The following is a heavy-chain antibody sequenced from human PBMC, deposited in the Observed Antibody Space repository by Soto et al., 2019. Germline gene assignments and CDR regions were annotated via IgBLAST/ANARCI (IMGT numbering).Heavy chain of an antibody. J-gene: IGHJ6*02. CDR3: ARSWFGELVYGMDV. V-gene: IGHV1-69*13. D-gene: IGHD3-10*01. CDR1: GGSFSSYA. CDR2: IIPIFGTA. Sequence: SVKVSCKASGGSFSSYAISWVRQAPGQGLEWMGGIIPIFGTANYAQKFQGRVTITADESTSTAYMELSSLRSEDTAVYYCARSWFGELVYGMDVWGQGTTVTVS.